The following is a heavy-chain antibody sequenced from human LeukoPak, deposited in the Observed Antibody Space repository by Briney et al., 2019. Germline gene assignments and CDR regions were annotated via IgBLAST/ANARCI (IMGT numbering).Heavy chain of an antibody. CDR3: ARGINGMDV. CDR1: GHTFTSYE. J-gene: IGHJ6*02. Sequence: GASVKVSCKASGHTFTSYEINWVRQATGQGLEWMGGMNPNSGNTGYAQKFQGRLTMTRDTSISTAYMELSSLRSEDTAVYYCARGINGMDVWGQGTTVTVSS. V-gene: IGHV1-8*01. D-gene: IGHD3-16*01. CDR2: MNPNSGNT.